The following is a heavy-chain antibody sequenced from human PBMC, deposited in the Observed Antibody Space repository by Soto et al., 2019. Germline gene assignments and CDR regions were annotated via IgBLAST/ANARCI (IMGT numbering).Heavy chain of an antibody. D-gene: IGHD3-3*01. V-gene: IGHV4-59*11. CDR1: GGSISGHY. Sequence: SETLSLTCTVSGGSISGHYWSWIRQPPVKGPQYIGYISYSGSTNYNPSLKRRVTISVDTSNNQFSLRLSSVTAADTAVYYCARDVGLQHDTGYYDFWSGKNNWFDPWGQGTLVTVSS. CDR2: ISYSGST. J-gene: IGHJ5*02. CDR3: ARDVGLQHDTGYYDFWSGKNNWFDP.